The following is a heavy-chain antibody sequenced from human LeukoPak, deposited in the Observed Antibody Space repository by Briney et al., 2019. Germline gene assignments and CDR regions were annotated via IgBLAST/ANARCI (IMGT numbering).Heavy chain of an antibody. CDR2: IWYDGTNK. V-gene: IGHV3-33*01. CDR1: GFTFSRYG. CDR3: ARDRTYCTNGVCYFRAFDI. D-gene: IGHD2-8*01. J-gene: IGHJ3*02. Sequence: PGGSLRLSCAASGFTFSRYGMHWVRQAPGKGLEWVAVIWYDGTNKYYADSVKGRFTNSRDNSNNPLYLQMNSLKAEATAVYYCARDRTYCTNGVCYFRAFDIWGQGTMVTVSS.